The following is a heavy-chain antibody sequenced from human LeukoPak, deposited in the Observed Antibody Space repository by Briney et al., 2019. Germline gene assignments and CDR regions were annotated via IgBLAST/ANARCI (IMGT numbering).Heavy chain of an antibody. J-gene: IGHJ4*02. D-gene: IGHD3-10*01. V-gene: IGHV3-33*01. CDR3: ARGGNTMLYFDY. CDR1: GFTFSSYG. Sequence: GRSLRLSCAASGFTFSSYGMHWVRQAPGKGLEWVAVIWYDRSNKYYADSVKGRFTISRDNSKNTLYLQMNSLRAEDTAVYYCARGGNTMLYFDYWGQGTLVTVSS. CDR2: IWYDRSNK.